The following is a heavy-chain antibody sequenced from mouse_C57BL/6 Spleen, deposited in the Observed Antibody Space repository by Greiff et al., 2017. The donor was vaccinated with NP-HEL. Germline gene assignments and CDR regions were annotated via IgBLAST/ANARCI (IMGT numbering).Heavy chain of an antibody. J-gene: IGHJ3*01. V-gene: IGHV5-9*01. D-gene: IGHD2-4*01. CDR1: GFTFSSYT. CDR3: ERQGYDYDWAWFAY. Sequence: EVMLVESGGGLVKPGGSLKLSCAASGFTFSSYTMSWVRQTPEKRLEWVATISGGGGNTYYPDSVKGRFTISRDNAKNSLYLQMSSLRSEDTALYYWERQGYDYDWAWFAYWGQGTLVTVSA. CDR2: ISGGGGNT.